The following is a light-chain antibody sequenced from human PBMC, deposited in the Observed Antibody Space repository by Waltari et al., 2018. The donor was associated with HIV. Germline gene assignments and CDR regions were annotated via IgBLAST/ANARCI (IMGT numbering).Light chain of an antibody. J-gene: IGLJ3*02. CDR2: KDT. V-gene: IGLV3-25*02. Sequence: SSELTQPPTVSVSPGQTARITCPGQFLSSQYVYWYQQEPVQAPVLVMYKDTERPSEIPERFSGSNSGTTVTLTIRRVHAEEEADYYCQSGESAITRLVCGGGTKLTVL. CDR1: FLSSQY. CDR3: QSGESAITRLV.